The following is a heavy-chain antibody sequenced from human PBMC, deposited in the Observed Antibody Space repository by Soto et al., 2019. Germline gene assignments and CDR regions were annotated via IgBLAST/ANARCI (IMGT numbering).Heavy chain of an antibody. CDR1: GFTFSSYW. D-gene: IGHD3-3*01. J-gene: IGHJ6*02. CDR2: INSDGSST. Sequence: GGSLRLSCAASGFTFSSYWMHWVRQAPGKGLVWVSRINSDGSSTSYADSVKGRFTISRDNAKNTLYLQMNSLRAEDTAVYYCARDPGNDFWSGYSSWDYYYYGMDVWGQGTTVTVSS. V-gene: IGHV3-74*01. CDR3: ARDPGNDFWSGYSSWDYYYYGMDV.